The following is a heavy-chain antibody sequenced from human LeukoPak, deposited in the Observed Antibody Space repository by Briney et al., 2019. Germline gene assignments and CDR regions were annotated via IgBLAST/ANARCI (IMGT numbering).Heavy chain of an antibody. CDR1: GGTFSSYA. Sequence: ASVKVSCKASGGTFSSYAISWVRQAPGQGLEWMGGIIPIFGTANYAQKFQGRVTITADESTSTAYTELSSLRSEDTAVYYCARAEMATKLAQERLDYWGQGTLVTVSS. V-gene: IGHV1-69*13. CDR3: ARAEMATKLAQERLDY. CDR2: IIPIFGTA. J-gene: IGHJ4*02. D-gene: IGHD5-24*01.